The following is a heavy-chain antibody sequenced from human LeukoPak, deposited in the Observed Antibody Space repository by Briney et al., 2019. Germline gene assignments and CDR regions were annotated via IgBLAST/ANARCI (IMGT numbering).Heavy chain of an antibody. Sequence: SETLSLTCTVSGGSISSGGYYWSWIRQHPGKGLEWIGYIYYSGSTYYNPSLKSRVTISVDTSKNQFSLKLSSVTAADTAVYYCARVLYRSGGSCYHFDYWGQGTLVTVSS. J-gene: IGHJ4*02. CDR3: ARVLYRSGGSCYHFDY. CDR1: GGSISSGGYY. D-gene: IGHD2-15*01. V-gene: IGHV4-31*03. CDR2: IYYSGST.